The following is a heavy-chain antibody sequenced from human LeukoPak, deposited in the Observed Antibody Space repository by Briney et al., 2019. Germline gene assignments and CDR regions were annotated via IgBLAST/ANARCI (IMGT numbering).Heavy chain of an antibody. CDR1: GFTFSIYA. CDR3: AIDRGGGSGAFDI. V-gene: IGHV3-23*01. D-gene: IGHD5-24*01. J-gene: IGHJ3*02. CDR2: ISGSGGTA. Sequence: PGGSLRLSCAAPGFTFSIYAMSWVRQAPGKGLEWVSAISGSGGTAYYADSVKGRFTISRDNSKNTLYLQMNSLRAEDTAVYYCAIDRGGGSGAFDIWGQGTMVTVSS.